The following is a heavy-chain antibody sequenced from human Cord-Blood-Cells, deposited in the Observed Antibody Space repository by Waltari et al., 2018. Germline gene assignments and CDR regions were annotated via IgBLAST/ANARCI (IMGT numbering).Heavy chain of an antibody. CDR2: INPNSGGT. CDR3: ARAPYSSSSNFDY. D-gene: IGHD6-6*01. J-gene: IGHJ4*02. Sequence: QVQLVQSGAEVKKPGASVKVSCTACGYTFPGYYMHWVRQAPGQGLEWMGWINPNSGGTNYAQKFQGRVTMTRDTSISTAYMELSRLRSDDTAVYYCARAPYSSSSNFDYWGQGTLVTVSS. V-gene: IGHV1-2*02. CDR1: GYTFPGYY.